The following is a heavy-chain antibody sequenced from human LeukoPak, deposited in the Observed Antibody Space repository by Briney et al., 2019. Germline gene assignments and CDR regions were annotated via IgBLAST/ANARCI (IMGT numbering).Heavy chain of an antibody. D-gene: IGHD3-10*01. CDR3: ARDLTPNYYGSGSSSN. Sequence: ASVKVSYKTSGYTFTSYGISWVRQAPGQCLQWMEWISAYNGNTNYAQNLQGRVTMTTDTSTSTAYRELRSLRSDDTAVYYCARDLTPNYYGSGSSSNWGQGTLVTVYS. CDR1: GYTFTSYG. J-gene: IGHJ4*02. V-gene: IGHV1-18*01. CDR2: ISAYNGNT.